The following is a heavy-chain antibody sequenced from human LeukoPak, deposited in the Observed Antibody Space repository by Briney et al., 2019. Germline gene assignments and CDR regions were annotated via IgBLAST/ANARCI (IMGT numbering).Heavy chain of an antibody. D-gene: IGHD5-18*01. J-gene: IGHJ4*02. CDR3: AKLGCSYGYYFDF. Sequence: VASVKVSCKASGYTFTSYDINWVRQATGQGLEWMGWMNANSGNTGYAQKFQGRVTMTTDTSTSTAYMEVRSLRSDDTAVYYCAKLGCSYGYYFDFWGQGTLVTVSS. CDR1: GYTFTSYD. CDR2: MNANSGNT. V-gene: IGHV1-8*01.